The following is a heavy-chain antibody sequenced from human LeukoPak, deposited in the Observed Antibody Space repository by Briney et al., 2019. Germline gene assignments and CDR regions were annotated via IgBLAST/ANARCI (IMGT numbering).Heavy chain of an antibody. CDR3: ARVSAIKYSSSPSRPRYYGMDV. J-gene: IGHJ6*02. CDR2: INHSGST. CDR1: GGSFSGYY. Sequence: SETLSLTCAVYGGSFSGYYWSWIRQPPGKGLEWIGEINHSGSTNYNPSLKSRVTISVDTSKNQFSLKLSSVTAADTAVYYCARVSAIKYSSSPSRPRYYGMDVWGQGTTVTVSS. D-gene: IGHD6-6*01. V-gene: IGHV4-34*01.